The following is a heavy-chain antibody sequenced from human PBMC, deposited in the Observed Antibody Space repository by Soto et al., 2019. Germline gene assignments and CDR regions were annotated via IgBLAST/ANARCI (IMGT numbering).Heavy chain of an antibody. D-gene: IGHD3-22*01. CDR2: ISYDVNNK. J-gene: IGHJ4*02. Sequence: QVELVESGGGVVQPGRSLRLSCAASGFTFRNYAMHWVRQAPGKGLEWVAIISYDVNNKYYADSMKGRFTISRDNSKNTLYLQMNSLRAEDTAVYYCARGDTSGYLGLDYWGQGTLVTVSS. CDR3: ARGDTSGYLGLDY. V-gene: IGHV3-30-3*01. CDR1: GFTFRNYA.